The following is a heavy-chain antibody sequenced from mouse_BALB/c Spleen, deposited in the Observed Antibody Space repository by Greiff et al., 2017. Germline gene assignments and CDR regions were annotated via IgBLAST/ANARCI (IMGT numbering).Heavy chain of an antibody. CDR1: GFTFSSYA. V-gene: IGHV5-6-5*01. D-gene: IGHD2-2*01. Sequence: EVKLVESGGGLVKPGGSLKLSCAASGFTFSSYAMSWVRQTPEKRLEWVASISSGGSTYYPDSVKGRFTISRDNARNILYLQMSSLRSEDTAMYYCARNGYDEDFAYWGQGTLVTVSA. CDR3: ARNGYDEDFAY. CDR2: ISSGGST. J-gene: IGHJ3*01.